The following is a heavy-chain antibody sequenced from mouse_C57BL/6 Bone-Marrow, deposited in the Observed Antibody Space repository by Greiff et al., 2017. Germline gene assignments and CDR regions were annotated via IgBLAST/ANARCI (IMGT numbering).Heavy chain of an antibody. D-gene: IGHD1-1*01. V-gene: IGHV1-9*01. CDR1: GYTFTGYW. Sequence: QVQLQQSGAELMKPGASVKLSCKATGYTFTGYWIEWVKQRPGHGLEWIGEILPGSGSTNYTEKFKGKATFTADTSSNTAYMQLSSLTTEDSAIYYCARSHGSSSGFDDWGQGTTLTVSS. CDR2: ILPGSGST. CDR3: ARSHGSSSGFDD. J-gene: IGHJ2*01.